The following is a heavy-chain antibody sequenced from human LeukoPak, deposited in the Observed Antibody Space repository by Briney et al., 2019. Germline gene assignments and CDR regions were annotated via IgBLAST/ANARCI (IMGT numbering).Heavy chain of an antibody. CDR1: GRSISSGGYY. Sequence: SHTLSLTCTVSGRSISSGGYYWPWIRQHPGKGLERYGYIYYSGSTYYNPSLKSRVTISVDTSKNQFSLKLSSVTAADTAVYYCARVAKLAIDYWGQGTVVS. J-gene: IGHJ4*02. CDR2: IYYSGST. CDR3: ARVAKLAIDY. D-gene: IGHD3-3*02. V-gene: IGHV4-31*03.